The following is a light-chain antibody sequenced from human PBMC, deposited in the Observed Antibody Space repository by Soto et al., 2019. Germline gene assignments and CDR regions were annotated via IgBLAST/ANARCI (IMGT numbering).Light chain of an antibody. V-gene: IGKV3-20*01. CDR1: QSVTINY. Sequence: ENVLTQSPGTLSLSPGERATLSCRASQSVTINYLAWYQQKPGQAPRLLIYGVSTRATGIPNRFSGSGSGTDFTLTISRLEPEDFATYYCQKYNSAPFTFGPGTKVDIK. CDR3: QKYNSAPFT. J-gene: IGKJ3*01. CDR2: GVS.